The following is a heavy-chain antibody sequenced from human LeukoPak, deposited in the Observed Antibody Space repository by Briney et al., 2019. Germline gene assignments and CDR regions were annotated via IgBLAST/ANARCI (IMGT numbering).Heavy chain of an antibody. CDR3: ARAFGIAAARLDY. CDR1: KFTISSYS. J-gene: IGHJ4*02. V-gene: IGHV3-21*01. D-gene: IGHD6-13*01. CDR2: ISSSSSYI. Sequence: GGSLRLSCAASKFTISSYSINWVRQAPGKGLEWVSSISSSSSYIYYADSVKGRFTISRDNAKNSLYLQMNSLRAEDTAVYYCARAFGIAAARLDYWGQGTLVTVSS.